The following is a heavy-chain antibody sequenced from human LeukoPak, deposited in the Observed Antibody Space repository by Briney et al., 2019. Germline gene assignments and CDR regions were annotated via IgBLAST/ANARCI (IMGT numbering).Heavy chain of an antibody. CDR1: GGSISSGDYY. D-gene: IGHD3-10*01. CDR2: IYYSGST. CDR3: ARYHMVDGMDV. V-gene: IGHV4-30-4*01. Sequence: SETLSLTCTVSGGSISSGDYYWSWIRQPPGTGLEWIGYIYYSGSTYYNPSLKSRVTISVDTSKNQFSLKLSSVTAADTAVYYCARYHMVDGMDVWGQGTTVTVSS. J-gene: IGHJ6*02.